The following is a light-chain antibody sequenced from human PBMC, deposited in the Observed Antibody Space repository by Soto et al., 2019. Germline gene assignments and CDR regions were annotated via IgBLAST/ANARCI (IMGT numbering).Light chain of an antibody. CDR3: QQYNSYSWT. CDR2: DAS. V-gene: IGKV1-5*01. J-gene: IGKJ1*01. Sequence: DIQMTQSPSTLSASVRDRVTITCRASQSIGTWLAWYQQKPGKAPKLLIYDASSLQRGVPSRFSGSGSGTEFTLTISSLQPDDFATYYCQQYNSYSWTFGQGTKVDIK. CDR1: QSIGTW.